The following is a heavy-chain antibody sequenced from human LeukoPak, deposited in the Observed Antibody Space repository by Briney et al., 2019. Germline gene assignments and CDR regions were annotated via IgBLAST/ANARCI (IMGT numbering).Heavy chain of an antibody. V-gene: IGHV3-23*01. CDR1: GFTFSSYD. J-gene: IGHJ1*01. CDR3: AKDRFFQH. CDR2: ISGSGGST. Sequence: PGGSLRLPCAASGFTFSSYDMSWVRQAPGRGLEWVSGISGSGGSTYYADSVKGRFTISRDNSKNTLDLQMNSLRAGDTAVYYCAKDRFFQHWGQGTLVTVSS.